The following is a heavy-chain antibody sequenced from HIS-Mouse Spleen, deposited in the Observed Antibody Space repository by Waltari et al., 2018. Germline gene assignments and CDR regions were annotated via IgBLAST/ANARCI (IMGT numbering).Heavy chain of an antibody. CDR1: GYTLTELS. CDR3: ATVGTMVRGFDY. V-gene: IGHV1-24*01. Sequence: QVQLVQSGAEVKKPGASVKVSCKVSGYTLTELSMHWVRQAPGKGLEWMGGCDTEDGETIYAQKCQGRGTMTEDTSTDTAYMELSSLRSEDTAVYYCATVGTMVRGFDYWGQGTLVTVSS. J-gene: IGHJ4*02. D-gene: IGHD3-10*01. CDR2: CDTEDGET.